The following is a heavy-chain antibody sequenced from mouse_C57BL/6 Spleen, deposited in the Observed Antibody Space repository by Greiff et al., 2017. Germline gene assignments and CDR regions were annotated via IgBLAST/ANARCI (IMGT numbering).Heavy chain of an antibody. D-gene: IGHD1-1*01. Sequence: EVQLVESGAELVRPGASVKLSCTASGFNIKDDYMHWVKQRPEQGLEWIGWIDPENGDTEYASKFQGKATITADTSSNTAYLQLSSLTSEDTAVYYGTTSRITTVVATGYFDYWGQGTTLTVSS. CDR2: IDPENGDT. CDR1: GFNIKDDY. V-gene: IGHV14-4*01. CDR3: TTSRITTVVATGYFDY. J-gene: IGHJ2*01.